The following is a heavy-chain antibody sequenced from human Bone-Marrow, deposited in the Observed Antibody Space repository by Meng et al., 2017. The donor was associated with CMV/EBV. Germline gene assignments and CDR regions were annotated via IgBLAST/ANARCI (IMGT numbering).Heavy chain of an antibody. V-gene: IGHV4-59*01. D-gene: IGHD3-3*01. CDR1: GGAISTYL. J-gene: IGHJ4*02. CDR2: IYYSGRT. Sequence: SGTLSLTCTVSGGAISTYLWSWIRQPPGKGLEWIGQIYYSGRTNYNPSLRSRVTISVDTSKNQFYLKLSSVTAADTAVYYCGRSDSPHDLVDYWGQGTLVTVSS. CDR3: GRSDSPHDLVDY.